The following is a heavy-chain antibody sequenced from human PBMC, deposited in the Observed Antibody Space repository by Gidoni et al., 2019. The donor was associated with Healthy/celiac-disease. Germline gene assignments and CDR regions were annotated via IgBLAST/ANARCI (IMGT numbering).Heavy chain of an antibody. Sequence: EVQLVESVGGLVQPGRSLRLSCAASGFTFDDYAMHWVRQAPGKGLEWVSGISWNSGSIGYADSVKGRFTISRDNAKNSLYLQMNSLRAEDTALYYCAKERTFGTVTTFFDYWGQGTLVTVSS. CDR3: AKERTFGTVTTFFDY. J-gene: IGHJ4*02. D-gene: IGHD4-17*01. CDR2: ISWNSGSI. CDR1: GFTFDDYA. V-gene: IGHV3-9*01.